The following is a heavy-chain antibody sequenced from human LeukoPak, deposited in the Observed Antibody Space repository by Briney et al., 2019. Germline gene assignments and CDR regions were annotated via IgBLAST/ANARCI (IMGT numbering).Heavy chain of an antibody. CDR3: AASYGSGSYFFDY. V-gene: IGHV4-30-2*01. Sequence: SSETLSLTCAVSGGSISSGGYSWSWIRQPPGKGLEWIGYIYHSGSTHYNPSLKSRVTISVDRSKNQFSLKLSSVTAADTAVYYCAASYGSGSYFFDYWGQGTLVTVSS. CDR1: GGSISSGGYS. D-gene: IGHD3-10*01. CDR2: IYHSGST. J-gene: IGHJ4*02.